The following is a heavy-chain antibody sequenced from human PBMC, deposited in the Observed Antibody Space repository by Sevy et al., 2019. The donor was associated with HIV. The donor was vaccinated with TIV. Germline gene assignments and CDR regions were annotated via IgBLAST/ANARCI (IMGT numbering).Heavy chain of an antibody. V-gene: IGHV3-21*01. CDR2: ITSGSSYI. CDR3: ARDKTILEGRYGMDV. J-gene: IGHJ6*02. Sequence: GGSLRLSCAASGFTFSSYNINWVRQAPGKGLEWVSSITSGSSYIFYADSVNGRFTTSRDNAKNSLYLQMNSLRAEDTAVYYCARDKTILEGRYGMDVWGQGTTVTVS. CDR1: GFTFSSYN. D-gene: IGHD3-3*01.